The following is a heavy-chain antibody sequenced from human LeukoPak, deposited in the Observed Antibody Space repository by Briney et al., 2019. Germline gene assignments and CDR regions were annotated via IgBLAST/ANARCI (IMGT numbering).Heavy chain of an antibody. CDR2: IVVGSGNT. CDR3: ARVGPRGYCSSTSCPSPYYFDY. V-gene: IGHV1-58*02. CDR1: GFTFTSSA. Sequence: ASVKVSCKASGFTFTSSAMQWVRQARGQRLEWIGWIVVGSGNTNYAQKFQERVTITRDMSTSTAYMELSSLRSEDTAVYYCARVGPRGYCSSTSCPSPYYFDYWGQGTLVTVSS. J-gene: IGHJ4*02. D-gene: IGHD2-2*01.